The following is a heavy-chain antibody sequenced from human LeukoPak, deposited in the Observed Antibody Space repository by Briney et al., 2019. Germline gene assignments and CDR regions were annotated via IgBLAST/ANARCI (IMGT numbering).Heavy chain of an antibody. Sequence: SETLSLTCAVSGYSISSGYYWGWIRQPPGKGLEWIGGIYHSGSTYYNPSLKSRVTISVDTSKNQFSLKLSSVTAADTAVYYCARAYSGYDSVFPRFDPWGQGTLVTVSS. CDR1: GYSISSGYY. CDR3: ARAYSGYDSVFPRFDP. D-gene: IGHD5-12*01. V-gene: IGHV4-38-2*01. J-gene: IGHJ5*02. CDR2: IYHSGST.